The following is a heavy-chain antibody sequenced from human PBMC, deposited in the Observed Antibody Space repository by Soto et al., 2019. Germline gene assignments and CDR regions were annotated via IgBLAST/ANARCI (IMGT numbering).Heavy chain of an antibody. V-gene: IGHV3-23*01. CDR2: ISGSGVSI. D-gene: IGHD3-10*01. Sequence: GGSLRLSCVASGFTFNTFAMTWVRQAPGKGLEWVSIISGSGVSIYYVDSVKGRFTISRDNSKNTVYLHMNNLRAEDTAVYYCAKVGYAGSGSFYNPYFDYWGQGTTVTVSS. J-gene: IGHJ4*02. CDR1: GFTFNTFA. CDR3: AKVGYAGSGSFYNPYFDY.